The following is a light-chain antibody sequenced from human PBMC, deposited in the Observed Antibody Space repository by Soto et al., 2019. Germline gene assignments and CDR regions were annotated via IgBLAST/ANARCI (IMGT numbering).Light chain of an antibody. CDR3: QQYNSYST. Sequence: DIQMTQSPSTLSASVGDRVTITCRASQSLSSRLAWYQQKPGKAPKLLIYQTSSLENGVPSRFSGSGSGTEFTLTISSLQPDDFATYYCQQYNSYSTFGQGTKVEIK. V-gene: IGKV1-5*03. CDR2: QTS. CDR1: QSLSSR. J-gene: IGKJ2*01.